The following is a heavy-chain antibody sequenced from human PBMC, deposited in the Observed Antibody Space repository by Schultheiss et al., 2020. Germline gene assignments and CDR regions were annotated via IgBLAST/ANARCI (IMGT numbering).Heavy chain of an antibody. CDR3: ARDPTIADRHSGYFDN. CDR2: IWYDGSNT. D-gene: IGHD6-6*01. Sequence: GGSLRLSCAASGFTFSSYGMHWVRQAPGKGLEWVALIWYDGSNTYYADSVKGRFTISRDNAKNSLYVQMNSLRAEDTAVYYCARDPTIADRHSGYFDNWGQGTLVTVSS. V-gene: IGHV3-33*01. CDR1: GFTFSSYG. J-gene: IGHJ4*02.